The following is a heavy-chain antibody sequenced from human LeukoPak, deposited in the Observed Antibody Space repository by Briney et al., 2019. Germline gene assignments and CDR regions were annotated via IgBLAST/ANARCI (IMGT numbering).Heavy chain of an antibody. CDR1: GASISSYY. Sequence: SETLSLTCTVSGASISSYYWAWIRQPPGKGLEWIGYTYYAGDTYYNPSLRSRVIISLDTSKNQFSLNLNSATAADTAVYYCARERGPNCNKDCLFDPWGQGTLVTASS. CDR3: ARERGPNCNKDCLFDP. CDR2: TYYAGDT. V-gene: IGHV4-59*01. D-gene: IGHD2/OR15-2a*01. J-gene: IGHJ5*02.